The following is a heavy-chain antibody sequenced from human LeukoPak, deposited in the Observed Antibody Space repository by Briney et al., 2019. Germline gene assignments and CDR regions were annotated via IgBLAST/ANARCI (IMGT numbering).Heavy chain of an antibody. CDR1: GFTFNSYT. V-gene: IGHV3-21*01. CDR3: VREVSRRMGMDV. CDR2: IGPVSSNI. J-gene: IGHJ6*02. Sequence: GGSLRLSCLASGFTFNSYTMNWVRQAPGKGLEWVSTIGPVSSNIWIADSLKGRFTISRDNAKHPVYLQMNSLRAEDTADYYCVREVSRRMGMDVWGQGTTVTVSS. D-gene: IGHD2-15*01.